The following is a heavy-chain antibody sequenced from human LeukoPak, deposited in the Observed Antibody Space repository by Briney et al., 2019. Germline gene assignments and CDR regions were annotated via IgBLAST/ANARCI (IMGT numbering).Heavy chain of an antibody. CDR2: IYHSGST. Sequence: SGTLSLTCVASGGSISSSNWWSWVRQPPGKGLEWIGEIYHSGSTNYNPSLKSRATISLDKSKNQFSLKMSSVTAADTAVYYCARDYLRFRYSGSDANWFDPWGQGTLVTVSS. CDR3: ARDYLRFRYSGSDANWFDP. V-gene: IGHV4-4*02. J-gene: IGHJ5*02. CDR1: GGSISSSNW. D-gene: IGHD1-26*01.